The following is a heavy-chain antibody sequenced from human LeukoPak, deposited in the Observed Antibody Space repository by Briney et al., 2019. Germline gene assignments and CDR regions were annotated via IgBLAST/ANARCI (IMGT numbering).Heavy chain of an antibody. CDR1: GFTFSSYW. CDR3: ARDYGNDAFDI. Sequence: GGSLRLSCAASGFTFSSYWMSWVRQAPGKGLEWVAHIKQDGSEKYYVDSVKGRFTISRDNAKNSLYLQMNSLRAEDTAVYYCARDYGNDAFDIWGQGAMVTVSS. CDR2: IKQDGSEK. J-gene: IGHJ3*02. D-gene: IGHD3-16*01. V-gene: IGHV3-7*01.